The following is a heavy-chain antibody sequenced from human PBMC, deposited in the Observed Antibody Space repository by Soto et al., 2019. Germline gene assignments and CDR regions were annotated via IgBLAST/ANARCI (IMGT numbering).Heavy chain of an antibody. CDR2: IKQDGSEK. CDR1: GFTFSSYW. V-gene: IGHV3-7*01. CDR3: ARGFRAARPGWYFDL. J-gene: IGHJ2*01. Sequence: PVGSLRLSCAASGFTFSSYWMSWVRQAPGKGLEWVANIKQDGSEKYYVDSVKGRFTISRDNAENSLYLQMNSLRAEDTAVYYCARGFRAARPGWYFDLWGRGTLVTVSS. D-gene: IGHD6-6*01.